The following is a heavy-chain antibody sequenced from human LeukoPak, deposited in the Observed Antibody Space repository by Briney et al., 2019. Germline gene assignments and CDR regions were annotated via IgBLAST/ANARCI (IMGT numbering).Heavy chain of an antibody. D-gene: IGHD6-19*01. CDR3: ATRDISSGWSFDY. V-gene: IGHV4-4*07. CDR1: SGSINNYH. Sequence: SETLSLTCTVSSGSINNYHWSWLRQPAGKGLEWIGQIHTSGSTNYNPPLKSRVTMSIDTPENQFSLTIRSVTAADTAVYYCATRDISSGWSFDYWGQGTLVSVSS. CDR2: IHTSGST. J-gene: IGHJ4*02.